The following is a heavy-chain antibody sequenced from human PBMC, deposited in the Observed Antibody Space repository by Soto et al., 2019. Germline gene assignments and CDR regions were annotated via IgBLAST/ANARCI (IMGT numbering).Heavy chain of an antibody. CDR3: ARGLLPAATYFDS. CDR2: IYYSGTS. V-gene: IGHV4-59*01. CDR1: NGSISTYY. D-gene: IGHD2-2*01. Sequence: QVQLQESGTGLVKPSGTLSLTCTVSNGSISTYYWSWIRQPPGKGLEWLGYIYYSGTSNSNPCLKSRVPILVDTAKTQFSLKLSSVSTADTAVYFCARGLLPAATYFDSWGQGTLVTVS. J-gene: IGHJ4*02.